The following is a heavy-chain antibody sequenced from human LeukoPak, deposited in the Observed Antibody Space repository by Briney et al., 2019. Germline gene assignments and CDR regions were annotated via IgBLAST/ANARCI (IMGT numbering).Heavy chain of an antibody. J-gene: IGHJ6*02. CDR1: GFTFSSYG. D-gene: IGHD4-17*01. Sequence: GRSLRLSCAASGFTFSSYGMHWVRQAPGKGPEWVAVISYDGSNKYYADSVKGRFTISRDNSKNTLYLQMNSLRAEDTAVYYCAKTHSYPNYGDLYYYYGMDVWGQGTTVTVSS. CDR3: AKTHSYPNYGDLYYYYGMDV. CDR2: ISYDGSNK. V-gene: IGHV3-30*18.